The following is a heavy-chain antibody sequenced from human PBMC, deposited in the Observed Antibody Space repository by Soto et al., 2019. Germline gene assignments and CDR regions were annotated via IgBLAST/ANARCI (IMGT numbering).Heavy chain of an antibody. Sequence: PSETLSLTCTVSGGSISSSSYYWGWIRQPPGKGLEWIGSIYYGGSTYYNPSLKSRVAISVDTSKNQFSLKLSSVTAADTAVYYCARKYSGYDQYFDYWGQGTLVTVSS. D-gene: IGHD5-12*01. CDR2: IYYGGST. CDR1: GGSISSSSYY. J-gene: IGHJ4*02. CDR3: ARKYSGYDQYFDY. V-gene: IGHV4-39*01.